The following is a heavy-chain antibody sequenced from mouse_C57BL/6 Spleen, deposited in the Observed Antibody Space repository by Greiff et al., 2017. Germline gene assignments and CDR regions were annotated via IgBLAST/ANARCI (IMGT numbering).Heavy chain of an antibody. J-gene: IGHJ2*01. D-gene: IGHD4-1*01. CDR2: IGPSDSYT. Sequence: QVQLQQPGAELVMPGASVKLSCKASGYTFTSYWMHWVKQRPGQGLEWIGEIGPSDSYTNYNQKFKGKSTLTVDKSSSTAYMQLSSLTSEDSAVYYCARRETGRLDYWGQGTTLTVSS. CDR3: ARRETGRLDY. V-gene: IGHV1-69*01. CDR1: GYTFTSYW.